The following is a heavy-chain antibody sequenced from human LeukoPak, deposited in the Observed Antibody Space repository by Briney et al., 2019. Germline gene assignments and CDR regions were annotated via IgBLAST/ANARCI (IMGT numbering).Heavy chain of an antibody. CDR3: ARHVSEYSSGWYPLNY. CDR1: GGSISSGIYY. CDR2: IHTSGST. V-gene: IGHV4-61*02. D-gene: IGHD6-19*01. J-gene: IGHJ4*02. Sequence: PSQTLSLTCTVSGGSISSGIYYWSWIRQPAGKGLEWIGRIHTSGSTNYNPSLKSRVTISLDTSKNQFSLKLNSVTAADTAVYYCARHVSEYSSGWYPLNYWGQGTLVTVSS.